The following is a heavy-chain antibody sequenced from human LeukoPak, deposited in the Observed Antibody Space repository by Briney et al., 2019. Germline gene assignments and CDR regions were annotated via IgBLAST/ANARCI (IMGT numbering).Heavy chain of an antibody. Sequence: SQTLSLTCAISGDSVSSNSAAWNWIRQSPSRGLEWLGRTYYRSKWYNDYAVSVKSRITLNPDTSKNQFSLQLNFVTPEDTAVYYCARVSRAVRGVLDYWGQGTLVTVSS. CDR3: ARVSRAVRGVLDY. V-gene: IGHV6-1*01. D-gene: IGHD3-10*01. CDR2: TYYRSKWYN. J-gene: IGHJ4*02. CDR1: GDSVSSNSAA.